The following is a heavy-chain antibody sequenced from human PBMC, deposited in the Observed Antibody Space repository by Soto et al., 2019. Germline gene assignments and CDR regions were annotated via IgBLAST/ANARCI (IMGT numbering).Heavy chain of an antibody. V-gene: IGHV4-59*01. CDR2: IYYSGST. CDR1: GGSISSYY. Sequence: SETLSLTCTVSGGSISSYYWSWIRQPPGKGLEWIGYIYYSGSTNYNPSLKSLVTISVDTSKNQISLKLSSVTAADTAVYYCARDYGGNSNFDYWGQGTLVTVSS. J-gene: IGHJ4*02. CDR3: ARDYGGNSNFDY. D-gene: IGHD2-21*02.